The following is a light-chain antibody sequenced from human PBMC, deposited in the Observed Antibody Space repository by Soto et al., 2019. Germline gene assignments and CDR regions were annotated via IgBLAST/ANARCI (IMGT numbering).Light chain of an antibody. Sequence: QSVLTQPPSVSAAPGQMVTISCSGSSSNIGDNYVSWYQQLPGTAPKLMIYEGSKRPSGVSNRFSGSKSGNTASLTISGLQAEDEADYYCCSYAGSGVFGGGTKLTVL. CDR1: SSNIGDNY. CDR2: EGS. CDR3: CSYAGSGV. V-gene: IGLV2-23*01. J-gene: IGLJ3*02.